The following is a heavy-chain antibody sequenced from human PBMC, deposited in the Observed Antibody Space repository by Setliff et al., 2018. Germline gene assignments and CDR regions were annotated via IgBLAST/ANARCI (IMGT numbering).Heavy chain of an antibody. CDR1: GGSVGSDFSY. J-gene: IGHJ6*03. Sequence: SETLSLTCTVSGGSVGSDFSYWTWIRQPAGKGPEWIGQIYTTWSTNYNPSLRSRATISLDASKNQFSLNLTSVTAADTAVYYCARVTGFFYVDAWGKGTTVTVSS. V-gene: IGHV4-61*09. CDR3: ARVTGFFYVDA. CDR2: IYTTWST.